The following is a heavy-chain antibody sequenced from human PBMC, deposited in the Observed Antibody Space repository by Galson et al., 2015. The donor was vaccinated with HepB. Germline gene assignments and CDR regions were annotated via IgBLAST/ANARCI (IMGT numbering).Heavy chain of an antibody. Sequence: SVKVSCKASGYTSTSYGISWVRQAPGQGLEWMGWISAYNGNTNYAQKLQGRVTMTTDTSTSTAYMELRSLRSDDTAVYYCARDSRAAAGPGGWFDPWGQGTLVTVSS. J-gene: IGHJ5*02. CDR3: ARDSRAAAGPGGWFDP. V-gene: IGHV1-18*04. CDR1: GYTSTSYG. CDR2: ISAYNGNT. D-gene: IGHD6-13*01.